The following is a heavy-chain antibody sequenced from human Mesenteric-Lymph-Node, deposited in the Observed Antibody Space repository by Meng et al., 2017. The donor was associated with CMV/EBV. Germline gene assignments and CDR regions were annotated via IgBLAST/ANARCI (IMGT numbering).Heavy chain of an antibody. CDR1: GGSISRSGYY. CDR3: VREYSARTAAAY. J-gene: IGHJ4*02. V-gene: IGHV4-39*06. D-gene: IGHD6-13*01. CDR2: IYDTGRT. Sequence: GSLRLSCTVSGGSISRSGYYWGWIRQPPGKGLEWIGSIYDTGRTFYNPSLKSRVTISVDTSKNQFPLKLTSVTAADTAVYYCVREYSARTAAAYWGQGTLVTVSS.